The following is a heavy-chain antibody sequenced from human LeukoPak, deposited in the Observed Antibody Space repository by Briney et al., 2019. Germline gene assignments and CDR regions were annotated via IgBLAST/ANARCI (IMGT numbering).Heavy chain of an antibody. CDR3: AKDRLIAVAGTTSDY. D-gene: IGHD6-19*01. CDR2: ISGSSTRT. CDR1: GFTFSSYA. V-gene: IGHV3-23*01. J-gene: IGHJ4*02. Sequence: GGSLRLSCADSGFTFSSYAMSWVRQAPGKGLEWVSSISGSSTRTYYADSVKGRFTVSRDNPKNTLYLQMNSLRAEDTAVYYCAKDRLIAVAGTTSDYWGQGTLVTVSS.